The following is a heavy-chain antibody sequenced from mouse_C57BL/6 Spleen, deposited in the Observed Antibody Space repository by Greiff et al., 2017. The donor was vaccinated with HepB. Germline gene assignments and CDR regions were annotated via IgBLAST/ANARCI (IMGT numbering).Heavy chain of an antibody. V-gene: IGHV1-18*01. CDR1: GYTFTDYN. J-gene: IGHJ2*01. CDR3: ARRNYDYDVDYFDY. D-gene: IGHD2-4*01. Sequence: EVQLVESGPELVKPGASVKIPCKASGYTFTDYNMDWVKQSHGKSLEWIGDINPNNGGTIYNQKFKGKATLTVDKSSSTAYMELRSLTSEDTAVYYCARRNYDYDVDYFDYWGQGTTLTVSS. CDR2: INPNNGGT.